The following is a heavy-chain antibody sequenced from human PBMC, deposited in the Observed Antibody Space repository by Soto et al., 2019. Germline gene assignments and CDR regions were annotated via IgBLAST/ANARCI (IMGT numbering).Heavy chain of an antibody. V-gene: IGHV3-23*01. CDR3: AIEKHYEYVWGTYRYTSDF. CDR1: GFTFSNYA. D-gene: IGHD3-16*02. Sequence: EVQLLESGGGLVQPGGSLTLSCEASGFTFSNYAMSWVRQAPGKGLEWVSGISGRGSTNYADSVKGRFTISRDNSKNTLYLQIISLRSEDTAVYHCAIEKHYEYVWGTYRYTSDFWGQGTLVNVSS. CDR2: ISGRGST. J-gene: IGHJ4*02.